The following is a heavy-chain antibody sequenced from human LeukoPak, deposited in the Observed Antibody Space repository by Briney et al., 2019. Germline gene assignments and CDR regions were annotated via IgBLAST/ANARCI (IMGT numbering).Heavy chain of an antibody. D-gene: IGHD6-19*01. Sequence: GGSLRLSCAASGFTFSVYGMHWVRQAPGKGLEWVAVISYDGSNKYYADSVKGRFTISRDNSKNTLYLQMNSLRAEDTAVYYCARDQNSSGWERVSYYFDYWGQGTLVTVSS. CDR3: ARDQNSSGWERVSYYFDY. CDR1: GFTFSVYG. CDR2: ISYDGSNK. V-gene: IGHV3-30*03. J-gene: IGHJ4*02.